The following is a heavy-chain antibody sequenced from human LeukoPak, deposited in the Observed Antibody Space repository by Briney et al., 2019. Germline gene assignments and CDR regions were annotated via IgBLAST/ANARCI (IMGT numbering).Heavy chain of an antibody. Sequence: GGSLRLSCAASGFTFSSYEMKWVRQARGKGGEGVSYISSSGSTIYYADSVKGGFTISRDKAKNSLYLQMHSLRAEDTAVYYCARGRWLPRDAFDIWGQGTMVTVSS. J-gene: IGHJ3*02. CDR3: ARGRWLPRDAFDI. CDR2: ISSSGSTI. CDR1: GFTFSSYE. D-gene: IGHD5-24*01. V-gene: IGHV3-48*03.